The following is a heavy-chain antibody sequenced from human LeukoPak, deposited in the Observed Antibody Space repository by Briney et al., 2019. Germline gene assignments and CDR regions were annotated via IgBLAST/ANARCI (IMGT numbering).Heavy chain of an antibody. CDR1: GYTFKTYA. CDR3: ARDPSNTSGWYIYFDY. D-gene: IGHD6-19*01. V-gene: IGHV1-18*01. CDR2: ISTYNGDT. J-gene: IGHJ4*02. Sequence: ASVKVSCKASGYTFKTYAISWVRQAAGQGLEWTGGISTYNGDTKYAQKFQGRGTMTTDTSTRTAYMELRSLRSDDTAVYYCARDPSNTSGWYIYFDYWGQGTLVTVSS.